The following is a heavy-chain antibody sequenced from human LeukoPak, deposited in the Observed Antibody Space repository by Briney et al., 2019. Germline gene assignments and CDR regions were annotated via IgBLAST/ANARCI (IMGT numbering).Heavy chain of an antibody. Sequence: GGSLRLSCAASGFTFTSSTMNWVRQAPGRGLAWVSSISSSSNYIYYADSVKGRFTISRDNAKNSLYLQMNSLRAEDTAVYYCARDRITIFGVVESWGQGTLVTVSS. D-gene: IGHD3-3*01. CDR3: ARDRITIFGVVES. J-gene: IGHJ4*02. CDR2: ISSSSNYI. CDR1: GFTFTSST. V-gene: IGHV3-21*01.